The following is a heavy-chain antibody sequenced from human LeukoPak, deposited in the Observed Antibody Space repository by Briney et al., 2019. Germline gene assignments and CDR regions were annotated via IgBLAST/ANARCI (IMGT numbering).Heavy chain of an antibody. CDR1: GYTFTGHY. D-gene: IGHD3-22*01. V-gene: IGHV1-46*01. J-gene: IGHJ4*02. Sequence: GASVKVSCKASGYTFTGHYIHWVRQAPGQGLEWMGIINPSGGSTSYAQKFQGRVTMTRDTSTSTVYMELSSLRSEDTAVYYCARALDDSSGYPAWIDYWGQGTLVTVSS. CDR3: ARALDDSSGYPAWIDY. CDR2: INPSGGST.